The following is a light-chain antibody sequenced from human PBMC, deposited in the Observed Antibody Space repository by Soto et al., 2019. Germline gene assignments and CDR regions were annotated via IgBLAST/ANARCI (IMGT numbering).Light chain of an antibody. V-gene: IGLV1-51*02. J-gene: IGLJ1*01. CDR3: GTWDSSLRAHV. CDR1: SSNIGSNY. Sequence: QSALAQPPSVSAAPGQKVTISCSGSSSNIGSNYVSWYQQVPGTAPKLLIYENDNRPSGIPDRFSGSKSGTSATLGVTGLQIGDEADYYCGTWDSSLRAHVFATGTKVTVL. CDR2: END.